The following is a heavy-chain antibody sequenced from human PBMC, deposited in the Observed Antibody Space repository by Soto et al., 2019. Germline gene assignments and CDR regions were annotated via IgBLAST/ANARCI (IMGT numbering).Heavy chain of an antibody. V-gene: IGHV4-59*01. CDR3: ATEGGVRSPFDP. D-gene: IGHD3-3*01. CDR2: IYYSGST. J-gene: IGHJ5*02. Sequence: PSENLSLTCTVSGGSIRSYYWSWIRQPPGKGLEWIGYIYYSGSTNYNPSLKSRVTISVDTSKNQFSLKLTSVTAADTAMYYCATEGGVRSPFDPWGQGTLVTVS. CDR1: GGSIRSYY.